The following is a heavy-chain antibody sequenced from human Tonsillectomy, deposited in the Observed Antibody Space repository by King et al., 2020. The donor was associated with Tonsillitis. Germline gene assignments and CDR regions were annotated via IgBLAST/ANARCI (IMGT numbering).Heavy chain of an antibody. D-gene: IGHD5-12*01. J-gene: IGHJ5*02. CDR3: ARDVGYSGYDSPWGWFDP. CDR1: GGSISSGSYY. CDR2: IYTSGST. Sequence: VQLQESGPGLVKPSQTLSLTCTVSGGSISSGSYYWSWIRQPAGKGLEWIGRIYTSGSTNYNPSLKSRVTMSVDTSKNQFSLKLSSVTAADTAVYYCARDVGYSGYDSPWGWFDPWGQGTLVTVSS. V-gene: IGHV4-61*02.